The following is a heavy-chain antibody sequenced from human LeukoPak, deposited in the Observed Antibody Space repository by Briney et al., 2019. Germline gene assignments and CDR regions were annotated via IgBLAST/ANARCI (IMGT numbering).Heavy chain of an antibody. J-gene: IGHJ4*02. V-gene: IGHV5-51*01. CDR1: GCIFTRYW. Sequence: GESLKISCKSAGCIFTRYWIGCVRQMPGKDMEWMGIIFPGDSDTRYSPSFQGQVTISVDKSTSTAYLQWSSLKASDTALYYCARLGPVAGSSYTDCWGQGTLVTVSS. CDR2: IFPGDSDT. D-gene: IGHD6-19*01. CDR3: ARLGPVAGSSYTDC.